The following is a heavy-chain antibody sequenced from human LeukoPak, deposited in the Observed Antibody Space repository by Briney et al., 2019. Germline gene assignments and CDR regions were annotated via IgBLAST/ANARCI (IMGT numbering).Heavy chain of an antibody. CDR2: ISGSGGST. J-gene: IGHJ6*03. CDR1: GFTLSSYA. D-gene: IGHD3-3*01. Sequence: TGGSLRLSCAASGFTLSSYAMSWVRQAPGKGLEWVSAISGSGGSTYYADSVKGRFTISRDNSKNTLYLQMNSLRAEDTAVYYCARLRRQLKEWLLFRPYYMDVWGKGTTVTVSS. V-gene: IGHV3-23*01. CDR3: ARLRRQLKEWLLFRPYYMDV.